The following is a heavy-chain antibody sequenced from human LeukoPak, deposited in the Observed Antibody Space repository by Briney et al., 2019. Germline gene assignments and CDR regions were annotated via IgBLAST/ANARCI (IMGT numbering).Heavy chain of an antibody. D-gene: IGHD2-15*01. Sequence: GRSLRLSCAASGFTFSSYGMHWVRQAPGKGLEWVAVISYDGSNKYYADSVKGRFTISRDNSKNTLYLQMNSLRAEDTAVYYCAKDSKIVVVVAATLNWFDPWGQGTLVTVSS. V-gene: IGHV3-30*18. CDR3: AKDSKIVVVVAATLNWFDP. J-gene: IGHJ5*02. CDR1: GFTFSSYG. CDR2: ISYDGSNK.